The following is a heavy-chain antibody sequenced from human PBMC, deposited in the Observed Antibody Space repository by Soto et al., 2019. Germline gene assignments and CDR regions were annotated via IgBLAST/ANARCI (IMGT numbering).Heavy chain of an antibody. J-gene: IGHJ6*02. CDR2: IKSKGGGGTA. Sequence: EVQLVESGGGLVTPGGSLTLSCAASGFSFSPAWMNWVRQAPGKGLEWVGLIKSKGGGGTADYAAPVKGRFIISGADSKNTIYLQMYSLKPEDTAMYYCIWQQAFYYGRAVWGQGTTVTVSS. CDR3: IWQQAFYYGRAV. CDR1: GFSFSPAW. D-gene: IGHD6-13*01. V-gene: IGHV3-15*07.